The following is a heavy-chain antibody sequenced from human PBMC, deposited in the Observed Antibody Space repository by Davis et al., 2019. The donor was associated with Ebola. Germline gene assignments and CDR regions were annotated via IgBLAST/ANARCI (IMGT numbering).Heavy chain of an antibody. Sequence: PGGSLRLSCAASGFTFDDYAMHWVRQAPGKGLEWVSGISWNSGSIGYADSVKGRFTISRDNSKNTLYLQMNSLRAEDTAVYYCARDLSGYDLGWFDPWGQGTLVTVSS. J-gene: IGHJ5*02. CDR1: GFTFDDYA. CDR3: ARDLSGYDLGWFDP. D-gene: IGHD5-12*01. CDR2: ISWNSGSI. V-gene: IGHV3-9*01.